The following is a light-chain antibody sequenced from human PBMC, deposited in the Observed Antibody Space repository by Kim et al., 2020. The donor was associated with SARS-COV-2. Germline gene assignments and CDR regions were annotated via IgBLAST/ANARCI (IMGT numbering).Light chain of an antibody. CDR3: NSWDSSGNHNWV. J-gene: IGLJ7*01. Sequence: SSELTQDPAVSVALGQTVRITCQGDSLRSYYASWYQQKPGQAPVRVIYGKNNRPSGIPDRFSSSSSGNTASLTITGAQAEDEADYYCNSWDSSGNHNWVFGGGTQLTVL. CDR2: GKN. CDR1: SLRSYY. V-gene: IGLV3-19*02.